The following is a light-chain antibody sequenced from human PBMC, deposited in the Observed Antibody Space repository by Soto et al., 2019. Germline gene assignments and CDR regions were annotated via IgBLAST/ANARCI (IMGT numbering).Light chain of an antibody. J-gene: IGKJ2*01. CDR3: QQYGSSPYT. CDR1: QSVSSNY. CDR2: GAS. V-gene: IGKV3-20*01. Sequence: EILLTQSPGTLSLSPGERVTLSCRASQSVSSNYLAWYQQKPGQAPRLLIYGASSRATGIPDRISGSGSGTDFTLTISRLEPEDFAVYYCQQYGSSPYTFGQGTKLEIK.